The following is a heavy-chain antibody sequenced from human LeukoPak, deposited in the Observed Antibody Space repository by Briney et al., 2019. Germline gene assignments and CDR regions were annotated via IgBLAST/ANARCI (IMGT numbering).Heavy chain of an antibody. D-gene: IGHD1-26*01. Sequence: ASEKVSCKASGYNFSGHYMHWVRQAPGQGLEWMGWIKPSNGDTKYAQNFQGRVTMTRDTSISTAYMELSSLRSDDTAVYYCASPPLSSAMYYAHWGQGTLVTVSS. CDR3: ASPPLSSAMYYAH. CDR2: IKPSNGDT. CDR1: GYNFSGHY. J-gene: IGHJ4*02. V-gene: IGHV1-2*02.